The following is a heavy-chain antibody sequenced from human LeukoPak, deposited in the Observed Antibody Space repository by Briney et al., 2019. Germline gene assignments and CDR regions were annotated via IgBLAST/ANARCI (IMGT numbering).Heavy chain of an antibody. Sequence: GGSLRLSCAVSGFTVSSNYMSWVRQAPGKGLEWVSVLYNGGNTYYADSVKGRFTISRDNSKNTLYPQMNSLRAEDTAVYYCAKRYSYGSLDYWGQGTLVTVSS. V-gene: IGHV3-53*01. CDR2: LYNGGNT. CDR1: GFTVSSNY. J-gene: IGHJ4*02. CDR3: AKRYSYGSLDY. D-gene: IGHD5-18*01.